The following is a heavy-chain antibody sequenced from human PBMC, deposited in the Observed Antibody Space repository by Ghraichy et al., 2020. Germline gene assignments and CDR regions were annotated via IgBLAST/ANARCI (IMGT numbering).Heavy chain of an antibody. J-gene: IGHJ4*02. CDR2: ISATGSTT. CDR3: AREWGGIVVVVAAAAFDT. V-gene: IGHV3-48*01. D-gene: IGHD2-15*01. Sequence: WGSLRLSCAASGFNFRSYSMNWVRQAPGKGLEWVSYISATGSTTYYAESLRGRFTISRDNARNSLYLQMNSLSGDDTALYYCAREWGGIVVVVAAAAFDTWGQGTLVSVSS. CDR1: GFNFRSYS.